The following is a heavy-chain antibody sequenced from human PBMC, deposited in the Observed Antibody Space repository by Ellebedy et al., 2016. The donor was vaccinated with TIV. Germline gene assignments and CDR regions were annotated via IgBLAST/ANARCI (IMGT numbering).Heavy chain of an antibody. CDR3: ASRTYYYGSGHY. V-gene: IGHV4-34*01. J-gene: IGHJ4*02. Sequence: SETLSLTCTVYGGSFSGYYWSWIRQPPGKGLEWIGEINHSGSTNYNPSPKSRVTISVGTSKNQFSLKLSSVTAADTAVYYCASRTYYYGSGHYWGQGTLVTVSS. CDR2: INHSGST. CDR1: GGSFSGYY. D-gene: IGHD3-10*01.